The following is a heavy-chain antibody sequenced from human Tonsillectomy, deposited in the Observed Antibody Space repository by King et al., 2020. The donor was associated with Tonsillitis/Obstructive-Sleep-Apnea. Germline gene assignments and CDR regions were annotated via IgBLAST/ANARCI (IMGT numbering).Heavy chain of an antibody. CDR1: GFTFSTYW. CDR3: AREPPFPPYYYGPVTNDGFDI. D-gene: IGHD3-10*01. J-gene: IGHJ3*02. CDR2: IKHDGSEK. Sequence: QLVQSGGGLVQPGGSLRLSCAASGFTFSTYWMSWVRQAPGKGLEWVANIKHDGSEKYYVDSVKGRFTISRDNAKNSLDLQMNSLRVEDTAVYYCAREPPFPPYYYGPVTNDGFDIWGQGKMVTVSS. V-gene: IGHV3-7*01.